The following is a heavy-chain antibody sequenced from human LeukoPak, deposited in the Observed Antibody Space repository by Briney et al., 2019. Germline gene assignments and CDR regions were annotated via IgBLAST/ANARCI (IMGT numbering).Heavy chain of an antibody. D-gene: IGHD5-18*01. CDR3: AKDFEDTALFKS. V-gene: IGHV1-18*01. J-gene: IGHJ5*02. Sequence: EASVRVSCKASGYTFTSQNINWVRQAPGQGLEGMGSIATYDGDTNYAQKFQGRVTMTADTSTNTAYLELGGLRSDDTAVYYCAKDFEDTALFKSWGQGTLVTVSS. CDR2: IATYDGDT. CDR1: GYTFTSQN.